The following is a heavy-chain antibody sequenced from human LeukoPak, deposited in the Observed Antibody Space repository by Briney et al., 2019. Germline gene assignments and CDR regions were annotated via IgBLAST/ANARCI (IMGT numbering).Heavy chain of an antibody. Sequence: SETLSLTCTVSGYSISSGYYWGWIRQPPGKGLEWIANIQYSGGTYYNPSLKSRVTISVDTSKNQLSLKLNSVTAADTAVHYCARPQWSEAFEIWGQGTIVTVSS. CDR2: IQYSGGT. CDR3: ARPQWSEAFEI. D-gene: IGHD2-15*01. V-gene: IGHV4-38-2*02. CDR1: GYSISSGYY. J-gene: IGHJ3*02.